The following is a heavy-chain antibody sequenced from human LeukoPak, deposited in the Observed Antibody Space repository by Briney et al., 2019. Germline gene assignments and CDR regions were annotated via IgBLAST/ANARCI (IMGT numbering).Heavy chain of an antibody. V-gene: IGHV1-69*06. D-gene: IGHD4-17*01. CDR3: AGADFYGDWFDP. CDR2: IIPIFGTA. CDR1: GGTFSSYA. J-gene: IGHJ5*02. Sequence: SVKVSCKASGGTFSSYAISWVRQAPGQGLEWMGGIIPIFGTANYAQKFQGRVTITADKSTSTAYMELSSLRSEDTAVYYCAGADFYGDWFDPWGQGTLVTVSS.